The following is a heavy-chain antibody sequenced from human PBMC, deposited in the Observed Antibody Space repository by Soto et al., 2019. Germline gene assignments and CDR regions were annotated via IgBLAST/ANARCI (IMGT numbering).Heavy chain of an antibody. J-gene: IGHJ6*02. Sequence: SETLSLTCTVSGGSVSSGSYYWSWIRQRPGKGLEWIGYIYYSGSTNYNPSLKSRVTISVDTSKNQFSLKLSSVTAADTAVYYCARDRRTDDFWSGYYYYYYGMDVWGQGTTVTVSS. CDR3: ARDRRTDDFWSGYYYYYYGMDV. V-gene: IGHV4-61*01. CDR1: GGSVSSGSYY. D-gene: IGHD3-3*01. CDR2: IYYSGST.